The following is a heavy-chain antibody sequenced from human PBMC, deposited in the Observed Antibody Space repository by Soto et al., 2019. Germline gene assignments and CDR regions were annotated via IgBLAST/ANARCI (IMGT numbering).Heavy chain of an antibody. V-gene: IGHV4-4*07. J-gene: IGHJ6*02. CDR2: IYSSGTT. Sequence: SETLSLTCNVSGGSIRSYYWSWVRQPAGKALEWIGRIYSSGTTNYNPSLKSRVTTLVDTSKNEFSLKVASVTAADTALYYRAREGASGFGMDVWGQGTTVTVSS. CDR1: GGSIRSYY. D-gene: IGHD1-26*01. CDR3: AREGASGFGMDV.